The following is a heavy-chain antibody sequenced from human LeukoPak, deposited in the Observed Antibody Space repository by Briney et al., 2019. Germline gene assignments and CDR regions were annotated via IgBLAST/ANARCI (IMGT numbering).Heavy chain of an antibody. D-gene: IGHD6-13*01. V-gene: IGHV3-23*01. CDR1: GFTFSSYA. Sequence: QPGGSLRLSCAASGFTFSSYAMSWVRQAPGKGLEWVSVVSGSGGSTYYADSVKGRFTISRDNSKNTLYLQMNSLRAEDTAVYYCAKAARGYSSSSDYWGQGTLVTVSS. J-gene: IGHJ4*02. CDR2: VSGSGGST. CDR3: AKAARGYSSSSDY.